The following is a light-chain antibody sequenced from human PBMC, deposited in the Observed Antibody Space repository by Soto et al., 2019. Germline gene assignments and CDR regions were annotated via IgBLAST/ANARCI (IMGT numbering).Light chain of an antibody. V-gene: IGLV3-9*01. CDR1: NIGSKN. J-gene: IGLJ2*01. CDR2: RDS. Sequence: SYELTQPLSVSVALGQTARITCGGNNIGSKNVHWYQQKPGQAPVLVIYRDSNRPSGIPERFSASNSGNTATLTISRAQAGDEADYYFQVWDSSTVVFGGGTKVTVL. CDR3: QVWDSSTVV.